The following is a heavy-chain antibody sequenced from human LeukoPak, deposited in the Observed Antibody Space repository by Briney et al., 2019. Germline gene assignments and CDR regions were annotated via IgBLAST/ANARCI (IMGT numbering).Heavy chain of an antibody. CDR2: IRYDGSNK. CDR3: AKVAVGATYYYYYYMDV. V-gene: IGHV3-30*02. CDR1: GFTFSSYG. D-gene: IGHD1-26*01. Sequence: GGSLRLSCAASGFTFSSYGMHWVRQAPGKGLEWVAFIRYDGSNKYYADSVKGRFTISRDNSKNTLYLQMNSLRAEDTAVYYCAKVAVGATYYYYYYMDVWGKGTTVTISS. J-gene: IGHJ6*03.